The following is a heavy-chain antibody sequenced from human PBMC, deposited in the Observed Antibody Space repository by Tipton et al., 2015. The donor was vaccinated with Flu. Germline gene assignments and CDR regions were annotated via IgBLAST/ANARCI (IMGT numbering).Heavy chain of an antibody. V-gene: IGHV4-59*01. Sequence: TLSLTCKVSGGSISSYYWSWIRQPPGKGLEWIGYIYHSGSTNYNPSLKTRVTISVDTSKNQFSLNLSSVTAADTAVYYCASSYGFGAASSCYGRDSLDFWGRGSLVVLSS. CDR2: IYHSGST. J-gene: IGHJ4*02. D-gene: IGHD2-2*01. CDR1: GGSISSYY. CDR3: ASSYGFGAASSCYGRDSLDF.